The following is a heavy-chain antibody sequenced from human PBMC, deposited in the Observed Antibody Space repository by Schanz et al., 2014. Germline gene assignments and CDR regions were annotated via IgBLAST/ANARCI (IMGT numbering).Heavy chain of an antibody. V-gene: IGHV3-48*04. Sequence: EVQLVESGGGLVQPGGSLRLSCAASGFTFSSYSMNWVRQAPGKGLEWVSYISGSSIHKNYADSVKGRFSISRDNGETSVYLQINSLRVEDTAVYYCARFLARYQYYGVDVWGQGTTVIVSS. D-gene: IGHD3-3*01. CDR3: ARFLARYQYYGVDV. J-gene: IGHJ6*02. CDR2: ISGSSIHK. CDR1: GFTFSSYS.